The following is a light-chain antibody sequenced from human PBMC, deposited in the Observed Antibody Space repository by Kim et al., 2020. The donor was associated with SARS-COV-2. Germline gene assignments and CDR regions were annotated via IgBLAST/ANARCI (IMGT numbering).Light chain of an antibody. CDR2: GAS. Sequence: EIVLTQSPGTLSLSPGERASLSCRASQSVRDNFLAWYQQKPGQAPRLLIYGASSRATGIPDRFSGSGSGTDFILSISRVEPEDSAVFYCQHYVTSPFTFGQGTKLEI. J-gene: IGKJ2*01. CDR3: QHYVTSPFT. CDR1: QSVRDNF. V-gene: IGKV3-20*01.